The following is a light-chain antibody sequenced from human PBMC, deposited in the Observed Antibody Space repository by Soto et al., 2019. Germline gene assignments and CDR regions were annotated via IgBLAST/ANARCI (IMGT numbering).Light chain of an antibody. V-gene: IGLV2-8*01. Sequence: QSALTQPPSASGAPGQSVTISCTGTSSDVGGYNFVSWYQQHPGKAPKLMIYEVSKRPSGVPDRFSGSKSDNTASLTVSGLQAEDEADYYCSSYAGSNNRYVFGTGTKVTLL. CDR3: SSYAGSNNRYV. CDR1: SSDVGGYNF. CDR2: EVS. J-gene: IGLJ1*01.